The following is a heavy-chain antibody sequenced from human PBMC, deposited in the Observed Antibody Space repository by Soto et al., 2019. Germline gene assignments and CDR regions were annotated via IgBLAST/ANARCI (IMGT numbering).Heavy chain of an antibody. CDR1: GFTFSSYA. CDR3: ARAARSQTWGLGMDV. J-gene: IGHJ6*02. Sequence: QVQLVESGGGVVQPWRSLRLSCAASGFTFSSYAMHWVRQAPGKGLEWVALISYDGSNKYYADSVKGRFTISRDNSKNTLYLQMNSLRAEDTAVYYCARAARSQTWGLGMDVWGQGTTVTVSS. V-gene: IGHV3-30-3*01. D-gene: IGHD3-16*01. CDR2: ISYDGSNK.